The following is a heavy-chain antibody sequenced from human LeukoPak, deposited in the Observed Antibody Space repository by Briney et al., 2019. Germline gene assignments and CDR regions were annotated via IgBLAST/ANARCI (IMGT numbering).Heavy chain of an antibody. V-gene: IGHV3-23*01. CDR1: GLTFTNFG. CDR2: ISGRGDRT. CDR3: ARVRDKSGYYSRNKNAFDI. Sequence: GGSLRLSCAASGLTFTNFGMIWVRQAPGKGLEWVSAISGRGDRTYYADSVKGRCTISRDNSKNTLYLQMDSLRAEDTAVYYCARVRDKSGYYSRNKNAFDIWGQGTMVTVSS. J-gene: IGHJ3*02. D-gene: IGHD3-3*01.